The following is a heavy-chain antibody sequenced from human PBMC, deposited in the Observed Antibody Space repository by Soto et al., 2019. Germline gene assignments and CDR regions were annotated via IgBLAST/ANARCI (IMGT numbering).Heavy chain of an antibody. D-gene: IGHD2-15*01. CDR1: GGSISSGGYY. Sequence: SETLSLTCTVSGGSISSGGYYWSWIRQHPGKGLEWIGYIYYSGSTYYSPSLKSRVTISVDTSKNQFSLKLSSVTAADTAVYYCARDRGDCSGGSCPYYYYYGMDVWGQGTTVTVSS. CDR3: ARDRGDCSGGSCPYYYYYGMDV. V-gene: IGHV4-31*03. CDR2: IYYSGST. J-gene: IGHJ6*02.